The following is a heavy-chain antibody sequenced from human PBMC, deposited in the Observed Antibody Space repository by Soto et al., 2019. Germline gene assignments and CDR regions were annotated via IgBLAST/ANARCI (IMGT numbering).Heavy chain of an antibody. D-gene: IGHD6-13*01. Sequence: SETLSLTCTVSGGSISSTSYYWGWIRQPPGKGLEWIGSIYYSGRTYYNPSLKSRVTISVDTSKNQFSLKLSSVTAADTAVCYCAREVPVAGTPRFDYWGQGTLVTV. J-gene: IGHJ4*02. CDR3: AREVPVAGTPRFDY. CDR1: GGSISSTSYY. CDR2: IYYSGRT. V-gene: IGHV4-39*02.